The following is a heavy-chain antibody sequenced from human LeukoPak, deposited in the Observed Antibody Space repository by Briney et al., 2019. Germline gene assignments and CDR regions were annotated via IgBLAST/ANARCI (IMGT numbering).Heavy chain of an antibody. CDR2: ISGDGGST. CDR1: GFTFDDYA. V-gene: IGHV3-43*02. Sequence: GGSLRLSCAASGFTFDDYAMHWVRQAPGKGLEWVSLISGDGGSTYYADSVKGRFTISRDNSKNSLYLQMNSLRTEDTALYYCAKDIYLWGYFDWYGAFDIWGQGTMVTVSS. D-gene: IGHD3-9*01. CDR3: AKDIYLWGYFDWYGAFDI. J-gene: IGHJ3*02.